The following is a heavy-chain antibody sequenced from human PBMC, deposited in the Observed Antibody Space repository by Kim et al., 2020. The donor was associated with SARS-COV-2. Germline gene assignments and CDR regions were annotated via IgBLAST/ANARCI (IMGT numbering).Heavy chain of an antibody. V-gene: IGHV5-10-1*01. CDR1: GYSFTSYW. CDR2: IDPSDSYT. D-gene: IGHD6-13*01. J-gene: IGHJ5*02. Sequence: GESLKISCKGSGYSFTSYWISWVRQMPGKGLEWMGRIDPSDSYTNYSPSFQGHVTISADKSISTAYLQWSSLKASDTAMYYCARDGGVVAAAEGRWFDPWGQGTLVTVSS. CDR3: ARDGGVVAAAEGRWFDP.